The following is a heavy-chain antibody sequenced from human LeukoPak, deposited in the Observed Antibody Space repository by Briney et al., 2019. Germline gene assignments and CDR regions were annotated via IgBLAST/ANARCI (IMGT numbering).Heavy chain of an antibody. D-gene: IGHD2-15*01. CDR2: INPSGGST. CDR3: ARVSVYCSGGSCYFFDY. V-gene: IGHV1-46*01. CDR1: GYTFTSYY. J-gene: IGHJ4*02. Sequence: ASVKVSCKASGYTFTSYYMHWVRQAPGQGLEWMGIINPSGGSTSYAQKFQGRVTMTRDTSTSTVYMELSSLRSEDTAVYYCARVSVYCSGGSCYFFDYWGQGTLVTVSS.